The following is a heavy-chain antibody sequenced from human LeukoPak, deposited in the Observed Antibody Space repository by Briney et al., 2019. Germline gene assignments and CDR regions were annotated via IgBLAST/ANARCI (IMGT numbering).Heavy chain of an antibody. D-gene: IGHD3/OR15-3a*01. V-gene: IGHV4-34*01. CDR1: GGSFSGYY. CDR3: ARQTGSGLFILP. Sequence: SETLSLTCAVYGGSFSGYYWSWIRQPPGKGLEWIGQINHVGSTKYNPSLKSRVTISVDTSKSQFSLKLNSVTAADTAVYYCARQTGSGLFILPGGQGTLVTVSS. J-gene: IGHJ4*02. CDR2: INHVGST.